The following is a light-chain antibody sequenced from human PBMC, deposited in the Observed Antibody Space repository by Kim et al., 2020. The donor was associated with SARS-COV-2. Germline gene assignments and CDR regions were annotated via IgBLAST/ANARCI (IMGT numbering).Light chain of an antibody. V-gene: IGLV7-46*01. Sequence: QAVVTQEPSLTVSPGETVTLTCGSSTGAVTSDHYPYWFQQKPGQAPRTLIYDTTNKHSWTPARFSGSLLWGKAALTLSGAQPEDEPDYYCLVSYSSGPVFGGGTKVTVL. CDR3: LVSYSSGPV. CDR1: TGAVTSDHY. CDR2: DTT. J-gene: IGLJ2*01.